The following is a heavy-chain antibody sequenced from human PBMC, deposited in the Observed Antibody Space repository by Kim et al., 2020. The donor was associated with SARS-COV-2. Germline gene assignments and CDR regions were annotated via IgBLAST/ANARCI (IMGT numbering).Heavy chain of an antibody. V-gene: IGHV1-18*01. Sequence: ASVKVSCKASGYTFTSYGISWVRQAPGQGLEWMGWISAYNGNTNYAQKLQGRVTMTTDTSTSTAYMELRRLRSDDTAVYYCARDQLRGYSDPLLGSYWYFDLWGRGTLVTVSS. CDR1: GYTFTSYG. J-gene: IGHJ2*01. D-gene: IGHD5-18*01. CDR3: ARDQLRGYSDPLLGSYWYFDL. CDR2: ISAYNGNT.